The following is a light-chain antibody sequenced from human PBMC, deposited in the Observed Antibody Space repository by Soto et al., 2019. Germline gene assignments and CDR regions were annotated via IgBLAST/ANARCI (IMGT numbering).Light chain of an antibody. CDR1: QSVSSY. CDR3: QQRSNWPLFT. V-gene: IGKV3-11*01. CDR2: DAS. Sequence: EIVLTQSPATLSLSPGERATLSCRASQSVSSYLAWYQQKPGQDPRLLIYDASNRATGIPARFSGSGSGTDFTLTISGLEPEDFAVYYCQQRSNWPLFTFGQGTRREIK. J-gene: IGKJ5*01.